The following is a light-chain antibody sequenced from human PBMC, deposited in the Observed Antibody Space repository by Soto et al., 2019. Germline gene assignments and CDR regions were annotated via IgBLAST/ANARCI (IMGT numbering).Light chain of an antibody. J-gene: IGKJ5*01. V-gene: IGKV3-20*01. CDR3: QQYGSSPPVP. Sequence: EIVLTQSPGTLSLSPGERATLSCRASQSVSSSYLAWYQQKPGQAPRLLIYGASGRATGIPDRFSGSGSGTDFTLTISTLEPEDFAVYYCQQYGSSPPVPFGQGTRLEIK. CDR2: GAS. CDR1: QSVSSSY.